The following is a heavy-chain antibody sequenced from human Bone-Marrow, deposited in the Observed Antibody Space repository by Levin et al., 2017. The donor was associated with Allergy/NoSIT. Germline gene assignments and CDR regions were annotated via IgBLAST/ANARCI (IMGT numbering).Heavy chain of an antibody. D-gene: IGHD1-1*01. CDR2: VSEVTSST. Sequence: SGGSLRLSCAASGFTFSNYAMSWVRQAPGKGLEWVSAVSEVTSSTYYADSVKGRFTISRDNSRDYLYLQMNSLRVDDTAVYYCATSNWNDDIYWGQGTLVTVSS. J-gene: IGHJ4*02. CDR3: ATSNWNDDIY. CDR1: GFTFSNYA. V-gene: IGHV3-23*01.